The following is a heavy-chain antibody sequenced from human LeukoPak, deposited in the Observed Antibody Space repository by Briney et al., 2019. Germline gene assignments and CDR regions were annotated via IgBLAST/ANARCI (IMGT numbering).Heavy chain of an antibody. J-gene: IGHJ4*02. CDR2: ISWNRGSI. CDR3: AKDTGGYNVLDY. V-gene: IGHV3-9*01. Sequence: GRSLSLYCAASGFTIDDYAMHWVRQAPGQGLEWVSGISWNRGSIGYTDSVKGRFTISRDNAKNSLYLQMNSLRAEDTALYYCAKDTGGYNVLDYWGQGTLVTVSS. D-gene: IGHD5-24*01. CDR1: GFTIDDYA.